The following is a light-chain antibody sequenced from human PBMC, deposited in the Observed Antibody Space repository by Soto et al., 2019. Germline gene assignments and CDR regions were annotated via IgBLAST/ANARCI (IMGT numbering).Light chain of an antibody. J-gene: IGKJ3*01. CDR3: QQYGRSPFT. Sequence: TQSPGTLSLSPGERATLSCRASQSVSSNYVAWFHQKPGQAPRLLIYGASSRATGVPDRFSASGSGTDFTLTISRLEPEDFAVYYCQQYGRSPFTFGPGTKVDIK. V-gene: IGKV3-20*01. CDR2: GAS. CDR1: QSVSSNY.